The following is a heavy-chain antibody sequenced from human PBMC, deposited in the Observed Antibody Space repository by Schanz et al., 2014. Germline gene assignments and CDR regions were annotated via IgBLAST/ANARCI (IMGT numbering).Heavy chain of an antibody. V-gene: IGHV3-11*03. J-gene: IGHJ2*01. D-gene: IGHD1-26*01. CDR2: INTGSNYK. CDR3: ARNRGSGGQNGNFHL. Sequence: QVHLLESGGGLVEPGGSLRLSCAASGFSFSDYYMSWIRQAPGKGLEWISFINTGSNYKNYADSVKGRFTISRDNTKNTLCRDMNRVRADDTAMYNCARNRGSGGQNGNFHLWGRGTQVTAS. CDR1: GFSFSDYY.